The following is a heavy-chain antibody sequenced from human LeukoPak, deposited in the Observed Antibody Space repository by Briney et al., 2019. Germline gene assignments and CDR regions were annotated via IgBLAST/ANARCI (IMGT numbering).Heavy chain of an antibody. D-gene: IGHD3-3*01. V-gene: IGHV3-23*01. Sequence: GGSLRLSYAASGFTFSNYAMNWVRQAPGKGLEWVSGISGSDTSTYYTDSVRGRFTISRDTSKNTLYLQMNSLRAEDTAVYYCAKEGYDFWSTYSRTHFDYWGQGTLVTVSS. J-gene: IGHJ4*02. CDR2: ISGSDTST. CDR3: AKEGYDFWSTYSRTHFDY. CDR1: GFTFSNYA.